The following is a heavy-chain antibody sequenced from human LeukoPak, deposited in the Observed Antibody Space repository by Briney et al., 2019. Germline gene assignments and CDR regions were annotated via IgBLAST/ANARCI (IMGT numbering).Heavy chain of an antibody. J-gene: IGHJ1*01. V-gene: IGHV3-53*01. CDR3: AISGLGFGEFRGLVY. CDR2: IFSSGPT. CDR1: GFNVSNNY. D-gene: IGHD3-10*01. Sequence: PGGSVRLSCAASGFNVSNNYMNWVRQAPGKGLEWVSVIFSSGPTYYADSVKGRFTISRGTSKNALYLQMNSLRAEDTAVYYCAISGLGFGEFRGLVYWGQGTLLTVSS.